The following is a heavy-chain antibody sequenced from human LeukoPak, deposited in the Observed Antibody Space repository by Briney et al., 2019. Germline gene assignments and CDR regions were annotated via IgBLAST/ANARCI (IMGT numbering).Heavy chain of an antibody. CDR1: GFTFSNYG. CDR2: ISNDGSNK. Sequence: PGGSLRLSCAASGFTFSNYGMHWVRQAPGKGLEWVAVISNDGSNKYYADSVKGRFTISRDNSKNTLYLQMNSLRPEDTALYYCAKDLMWYDSSGSDGMDVWGQGTTVTVSS. D-gene: IGHD3-22*01. J-gene: IGHJ6*02. CDR3: AKDLMWYDSSGSDGMDV. V-gene: IGHV3-30*18.